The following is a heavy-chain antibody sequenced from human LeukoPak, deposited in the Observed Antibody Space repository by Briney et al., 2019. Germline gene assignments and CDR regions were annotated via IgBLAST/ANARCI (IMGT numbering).Heavy chain of an antibody. CDR3: ARDPYCSGGSCYSRSRDYYYGMDV. CDR2: ISYDGSNK. Sequence: PGGSLRLSCAASGFTLSSYAMHWVRQAPGKGLEWVAVISYDGSNKYYADSVKGRFTISRDNSKNTLYLQMNSLRAEDTAVYYCARDPYCSGGSCYSRSRDYYYGMDVWGQGTTVTVSS. J-gene: IGHJ6*02. D-gene: IGHD2-15*01. CDR1: GFTLSSYA. V-gene: IGHV3-30-3*01.